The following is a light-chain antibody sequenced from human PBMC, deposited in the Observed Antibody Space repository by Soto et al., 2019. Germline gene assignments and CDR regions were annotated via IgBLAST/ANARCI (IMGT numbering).Light chain of an antibody. V-gene: IGLV2-23*01. CDR2: EGT. CDR1: SSDVGNYNL. J-gene: IGLJ3*02. Sequence: QYALTQPASVSGSPGQSITISCTGTSSDVGNYNLVSWYQQHPGKAPKLIIYEGTKRPSGVSNRFSVSKSGNTASLTISGLQAEDEADYYCCSYAGSSSLVFGGGTQLTVL. CDR3: CSYAGSSSLV.